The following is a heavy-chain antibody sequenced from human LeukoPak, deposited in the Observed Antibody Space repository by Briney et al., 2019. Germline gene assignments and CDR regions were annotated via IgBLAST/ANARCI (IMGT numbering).Heavy chain of an antibody. CDR3: ATQTQYCSGGSCYSYFDY. V-gene: IGHV3-48*01. Sequence: GGSLRLSCAASGFTFSSYSMNWVRQAPGKGLEWVSYISSSSTIYYADSVKGRFTISRDNAKNSLYLQMNSLRAEDTAVYYCATQTQYCSGGSCYSYFDYWGQGTLVTVSS. CDR1: GFTFSSYS. J-gene: IGHJ4*02. CDR2: ISSSSTI. D-gene: IGHD2-15*01.